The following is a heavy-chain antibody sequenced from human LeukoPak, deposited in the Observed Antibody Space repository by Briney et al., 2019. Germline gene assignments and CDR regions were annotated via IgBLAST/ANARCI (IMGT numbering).Heavy chain of an antibody. CDR3: AGGGGEEFGEYDVFDY. J-gene: IGHJ4*02. D-gene: IGHD3-10*01. V-gene: IGHV4-59*02. CDR1: GGSVNSYY. Sequence: SETLSLTCTVSGGSVNSYYWSWIRQPPGKGLEWIGYIYHSGRTYYNPSLKSRVTISIDRSKNQFSLRLSSVTAADTAVYYWAGGGGEEFGEYDVFDYWGQGTLVTVSS. CDR2: IYHSGRT.